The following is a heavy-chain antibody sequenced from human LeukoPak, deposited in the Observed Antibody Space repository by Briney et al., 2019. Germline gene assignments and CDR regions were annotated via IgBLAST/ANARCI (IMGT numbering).Heavy chain of an antibody. CDR2: IYPGDSET. CDR1: GYSFTSYW. J-gene: IGHJ6*02. CDR3: ARQRLPYSSSWYYYYAMDV. D-gene: IGHD6-13*01. V-gene: IGHV5-51*01. Sequence: KLGESLKISCKGSGYSFTSYWIGWVRQMPGKGLEWMGIIYPGDSETRYSPSFQGQVTISADKSISTAYLQWSSLQASDTAIYYCARQRLPYSSSWYYYYAMDVWGQGTTVTVSS.